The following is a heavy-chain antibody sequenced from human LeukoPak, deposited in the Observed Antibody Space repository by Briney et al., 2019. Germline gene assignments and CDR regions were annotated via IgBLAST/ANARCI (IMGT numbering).Heavy chain of an antibody. V-gene: IGHV1-24*01. CDR2: FDPEDGET. J-gene: IGHJ4*02. Sequence: GASVKVSCKVSGYTLTELSMHWVRQAPGKGLEWMGGFDPEDGETIYAQKFQGRVTMTTDTSTSTAYMELRSLRSDDTAVYYCARDRYIDTWIQLWSIDYWGQGTLVTVSS. CDR1: GYTLTELS. D-gene: IGHD5-18*01. CDR3: ARDRYIDTWIQLWSIDY.